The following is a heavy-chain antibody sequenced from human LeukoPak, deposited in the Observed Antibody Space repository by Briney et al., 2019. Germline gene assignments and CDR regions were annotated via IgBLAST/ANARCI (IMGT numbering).Heavy chain of an antibody. Sequence: SETLSLTCPVSGGSISSSSHYWTWIRQHPGKGLEWIGYIYNSGSTYYNPSLKSRVTISGDTSKNQFSLKLSSVTAADTAVFYCARRSQTTAGRGIDYWGQGTLVTVSS. CDR3: ARRSQTTAGRGIDY. D-gene: IGHD6-13*01. J-gene: IGHJ4*02. CDR2: IYNSGST. V-gene: IGHV4-31*03. CDR1: GGSISSSSHY.